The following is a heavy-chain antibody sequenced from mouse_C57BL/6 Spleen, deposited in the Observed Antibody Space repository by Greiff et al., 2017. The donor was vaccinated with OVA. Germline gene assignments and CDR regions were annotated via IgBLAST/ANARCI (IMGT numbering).Heavy chain of an antibody. V-gene: IGHV1-55*01. J-gene: IGHJ2*01. CDR1: GYTFTSYW. Sequence: QVQLQQPGAELVKPGASVKMSCKASGYTFTSYWITWVKQRPGQGLEWIGDIYPGSGSTNYNEKFKSKATLTVDTSSSTSYMQLSILTSEDSAVYYCARTPYYYGSSLYFDYWGQGTTLTVSS. CDR3: ARTPYYYGSSLYFDY. CDR2: IYPGSGST. D-gene: IGHD1-1*01.